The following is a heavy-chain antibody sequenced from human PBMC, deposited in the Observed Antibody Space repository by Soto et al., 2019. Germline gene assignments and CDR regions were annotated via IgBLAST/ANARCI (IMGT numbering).Heavy chain of an antibody. D-gene: IGHD2-21*02. CDR3: AKENIVVVTSGDFDN. CDR1: GFTFNHYA. J-gene: IGHJ4*02. V-gene: IGHV3-23*01. Sequence: EVQMLESGGGLVQPGGSLRLSCTASGFTFNHYAMSWVRQAPGTGLEWVSSISGSGDSSYYADSVKGRFTISRDNSKNTLYLQMSSLRAEETALYYCAKENIVVVTSGDFDNWGQGTLVTVSS. CDR2: ISGSGDSS.